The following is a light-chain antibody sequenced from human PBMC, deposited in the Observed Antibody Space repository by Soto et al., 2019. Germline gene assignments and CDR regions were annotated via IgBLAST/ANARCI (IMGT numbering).Light chain of an antibody. CDR1: ETVASNY. J-gene: IGKJ1*01. Sequence: IVLTQSPGTLSLSPGERATLYCRASETVASNYLAWYQHNPGQAPRLLFFGASNRATGIADRFSGSGSGTDFTLTISRLEPEDFAVYYCHQYGRSPWTLGQGTKVDIK. CDR3: HQYGRSPWT. CDR2: GAS. V-gene: IGKV3-20*01.